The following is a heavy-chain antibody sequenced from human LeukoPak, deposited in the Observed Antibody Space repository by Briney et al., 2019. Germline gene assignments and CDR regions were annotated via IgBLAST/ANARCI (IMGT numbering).Heavy chain of an antibody. CDR1: VLTFSDYS. V-gene: IGHV3-23*01. Sequence: GGSLRLSCAASVLTFSDYSMTWVRQAPGKGLFWVSGISAGGGSTYYADSVKGRFTISRDNSRNTLYLQMNSLRVEDTAVYYCAKDAAGLEYWGQGTLVTVSS. CDR3: AKDAAGLEY. CDR2: ISAGGGST. D-gene: IGHD6-13*01. J-gene: IGHJ4*02.